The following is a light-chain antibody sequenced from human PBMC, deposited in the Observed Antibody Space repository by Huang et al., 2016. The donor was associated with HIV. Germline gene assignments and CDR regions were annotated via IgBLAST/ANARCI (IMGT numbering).Light chain of an antibody. CDR2: DAS. J-gene: IGKJ4*01. V-gene: IGKV3-11*01. Sequence: IVLTQSPATLSWNLGERVTLSCRASQSISNHLAWYQQRPGQAPRLLIYDASNRVAGVPARFSCSGSGTDFTLTISSLEPEDFALYYCQQHHSWLTFGGGTKLEVK. CDR3: QQHHSWLT. CDR1: QSISNH.